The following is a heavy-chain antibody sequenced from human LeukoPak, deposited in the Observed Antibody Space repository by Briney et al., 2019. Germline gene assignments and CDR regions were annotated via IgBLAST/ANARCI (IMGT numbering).Heavy chain of an antibody. D-gene: IGHD2-2*01. J-gene: IGHJ4*02. Sequence: GGSLRLSCAASGFTFSSYAMSWVRQAPGKGLEWVSAISGSGGSTYYADSVKGRFTISRDISKNTLYLQMNSLRAEDTAVYYCAKSGSPDQYQLLLPIYWGQGTLVTVSS. CDR1: GFTFSSYA. CDR2: ISGSGGST. CDR3: AKSGSPDQYQLLLPIY. V-gene: IGHV3-23*01.